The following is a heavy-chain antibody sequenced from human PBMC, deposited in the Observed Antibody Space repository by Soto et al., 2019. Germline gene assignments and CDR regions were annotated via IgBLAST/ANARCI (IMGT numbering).Heavy chain of an antibody. D-gene: IGHD3-22*01. J-gene: IGHJ4*02. CDR2: IFWDDDK. CDR1: GFSLTTSRMR. Sequence: QITLKESGPTLVKPTQTLTLTCTFSGFSLTTSRMRMAWIRQPPGKALEWLALIFWDDDKRYSPSLKSRLTVTNDSSKTQVVLTMTNMDPVDTATYFCAHTTPHYDSSGNSQSYFDYWGQGTLVTVSS. CDR3: AHTTPHYDSSGNSQSYFDY. V-gene: IGHV2-5*02.